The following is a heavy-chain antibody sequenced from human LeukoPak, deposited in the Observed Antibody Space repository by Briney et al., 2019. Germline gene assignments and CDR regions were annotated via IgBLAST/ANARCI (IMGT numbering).Heavy chain of an antibody. D-gene: IGHD2-8*01. CDR3: ARAGPDIVLMVYAIDSSFDY. Sequence: PGGSLRLSCAASGFTFSSYSMNWVRQAPGKGLEWVTSISSSSSYIYYADSVKGRFTISRDNAKNSLYLQMNSLRAEDTAVYYCARAGPDIVLMVYAIDSSFDYWGQGTLVTVSS. CDR2: ISSSSSYI. CDR1: GFTFSSYS. V-gene: IGHV3-21*01. J-gene: IGHJ4*02.